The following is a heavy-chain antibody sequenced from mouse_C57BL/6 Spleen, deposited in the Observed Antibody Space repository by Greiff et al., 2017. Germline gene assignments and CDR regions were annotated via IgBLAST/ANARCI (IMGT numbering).Heavy chain of an antibody. CDR3: ARGYFDV. CDR2: INPSSGYT. V-gene: IGHV1-7*01. Sequence: QVQLQQSGAELAKPGASVKLSCKASGYTFTSYWMHWVKQRPGQGLEWIGYINPSSGYTKYNQKFKDKAPLTADKSSSTAYIQLSSLTYEDSAVYYCARGYFDVWGTGTTVTVSS. J-gene: IGHJ1*03. CDR1: GYTFTSYW.